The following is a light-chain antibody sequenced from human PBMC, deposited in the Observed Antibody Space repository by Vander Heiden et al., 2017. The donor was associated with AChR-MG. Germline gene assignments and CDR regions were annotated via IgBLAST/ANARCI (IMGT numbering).Light chain of an antibody. CDR2: SNN. CDR3: AAWDGSQNALG. CDR1: SSNIGSNT. J-gene: IGLJ3*02. Sequence: QSLLTQPSPASRTPRPRVTSSCSGSSSNIGSNTVNWYQQLPGPAPELLIYSNNHRPSGVPERFSGSKSGTSASLAISGLQAEDEADYYCAAWDGSQNALGFGGGTKLTVL. V-gene: IGLV1-44*01.